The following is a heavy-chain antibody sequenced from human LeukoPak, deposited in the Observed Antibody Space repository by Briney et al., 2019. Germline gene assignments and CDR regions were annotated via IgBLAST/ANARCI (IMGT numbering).Heavy chain of an antibody. V-gene: IGHV3-7*01. D-gene: IGHD5-12*01. Sequence: GSLRLSCAASGFSFSTSWMAWVRQAPGKGLQWVGNINPDESHTDYIDTVKGRFTMSRDNAENSLFLQVHSLRDEDTAVYYCARDRAYDAFDYWGRGTLVTVSS. CDR3: ARDRAYDAFDY. CDR2: INPDESHT. J-gene: IGHJ4*02. CDR1: GFSFSTSW.